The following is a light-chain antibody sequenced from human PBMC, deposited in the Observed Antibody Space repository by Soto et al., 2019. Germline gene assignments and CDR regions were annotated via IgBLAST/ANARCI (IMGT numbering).Light chain of an antibody. V-gene: IGKV3-15*01. Sequence: EIVMAHSPPTLSVSPGERATLSCRPSQSVSSNLAWYQQKPGQAPRLLIYGAYTRATGIPARFSGSGSGTEFTLTISSLQSEDFAVYYCQQYNNWPPRTFGQGTKVDIK. CDR3: QQYNNWPPRT. J-gene: IGKJ1*01. CDR1: QSVSSN. CDR2: GAY.